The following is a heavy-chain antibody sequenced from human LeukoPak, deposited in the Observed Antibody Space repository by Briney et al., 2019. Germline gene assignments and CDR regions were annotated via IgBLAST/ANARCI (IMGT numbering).Heavy chain of an antibody. V-gene: IGHV1-18*01. D-gene: IGHD4-17*01. Sequence: GASVKVSCKASGYTFSSHGINWVRQAPGQGLEWMGWISAYNGITKYAQNFQGRVTMTTDTSTGTAYMELRSLRSDDTAVYYCANRVDYGDYYGLDVWGQGTTVTVSS. J-gene: IGHJ6*02. CDR1: GYTFSSHG. CDR2: ISAYNGIT. CDR3: ANRVDYGDYYGLDV.